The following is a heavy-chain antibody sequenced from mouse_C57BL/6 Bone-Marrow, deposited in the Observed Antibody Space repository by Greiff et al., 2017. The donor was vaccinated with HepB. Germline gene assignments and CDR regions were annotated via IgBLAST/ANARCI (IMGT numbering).Heavy chain of an antibody. V-gene: IGHV5-17*01. CDR3: ARALRDYFDY. CDR2: ISSGSSTI. CDR1: GFTFSDYG. D-gene: IGHD1-1*01. J-gene: IGHJ2*01. Sequence: EVKLVESGGGLVKPGGSLKLSCAASGFTFSDYGMHWVRQAPEQGLEWVAYISSGSSTIYYADTVKGRFTIARDNAKNTLFLQMTSLRSEDTAMFYCARALRDYFDYWGQGTTLTVSS.